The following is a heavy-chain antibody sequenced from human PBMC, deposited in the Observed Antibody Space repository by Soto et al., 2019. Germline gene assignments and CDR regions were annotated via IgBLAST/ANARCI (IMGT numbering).Heavy chain of an antibody. D-gene: IGHD1-26*01. V-gene: IGHV3-23*01. J-gene: IGHJ2*01. CDR2: ISTSGGST. Sequence: SLRLSCAASGFTFSSYAMSWVRQAPGKGLEWVSTISTSGGSTEYAASVKGRFTISRDGSESSLYLQMNSLTTEDTAVYYCTRSSGSYRYFDLWGRGTLVTVSS. CDR1: GFTFSSYA. CDR3: TRSSGSYRYFDL.